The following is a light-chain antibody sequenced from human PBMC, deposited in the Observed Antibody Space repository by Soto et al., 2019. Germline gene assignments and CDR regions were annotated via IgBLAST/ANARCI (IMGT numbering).Light chain of an antibody. CDR3: VLYMGYGLRV. CDR2: NTN. Sequence: QTVVTQEPSFSVSPGGTVTLTCGLSSGSVSTAYYPSWYQQTPGQAPRTLIYNTNTRSSGVPDRFSGSILGNKAALTITGAQADDESDYYCVLYMGYGLRVFGGGTKRTVL. J-gene: IGLJ3*02. V-gene: IGLV8-61*01. CDR1: SGSVSTAYY.